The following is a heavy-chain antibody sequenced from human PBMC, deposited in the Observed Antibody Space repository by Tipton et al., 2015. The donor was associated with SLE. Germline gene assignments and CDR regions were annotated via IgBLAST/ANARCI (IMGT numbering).Heavy chain of an antibody. V-gene: IGHV4-59*08. D-gene: IGHD3-10*01. CDR3: ARQRLRLLSPLDA. J-gene: IGHJ6*02. Sequence: TLSLTCSVSGGSISHFYWSWIRQPPGKGLEWIAYIYYSGTTNYNPSLKSRVSISVDTSKNHFSLNLTSVTAADTAVYYCARQRLRLLSPLDAWGQGTTVTVS. CDR2: IYYSGTT. CDR1: GGSISHFY.